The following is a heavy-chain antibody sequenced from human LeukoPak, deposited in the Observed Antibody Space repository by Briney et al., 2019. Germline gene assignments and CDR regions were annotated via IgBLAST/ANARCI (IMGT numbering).Heavy chain of an antibody. Sequence: PGGSLRLSCAASGFTFSSYWMHWVRQAPGKGLGWVSRIKSEGSTNYSDSVKGRFTISRDNAKNTVSLQMDSLRAEDTGVYYCARAPSEIGGYYPEYFRHWGQGTLVTVSS. J-gene: IGHJ1*01. CDR3: ARAPSEIGGYYPEYFRH. D-gene: IGHD3-22*01. V-gene: IGHV3-74*01. CDR1: GFTFSSYW. CDR2: IKSEGST.